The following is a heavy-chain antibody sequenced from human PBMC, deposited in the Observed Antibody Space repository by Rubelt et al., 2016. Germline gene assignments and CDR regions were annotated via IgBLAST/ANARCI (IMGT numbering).Heavy chain of an antibody. D-gene: IGHD1-1*01. CDR2: IYPGDSDT. V-gene: IGHV5-51*01. CDR1: GYSFTSYW. Sequence: EVQLVQSGAEVKKPGESLKISCKGSGYSFTSYWIGWVRQMPGKGLAWMGIIYPGDSDTRYSPSFQGQVTIPPDKSISTANTLWNRLEASETVMYSCASAERAAYTYHDFWGQGTLVTVSS. J-gene: IGHJ4*02. CDR3: ASAERAAYTYHDF.